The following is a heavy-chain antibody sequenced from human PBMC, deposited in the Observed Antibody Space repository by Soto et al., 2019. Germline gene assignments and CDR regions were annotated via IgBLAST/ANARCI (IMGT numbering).Heavy chain of an antibody. J-gene: IGHJ4*02. Sequence: SGPTLVNPTQTLTLTCTFSGFSLSTSGVGVGWIRQPPGKALEWLALIYWNDDKRYSPSLKSRLTITKDTSKNQVVLTMTNMDPVDTATYYCAHRGDIAVAGPNYFDYWGQGTLVTVSS. CDR3: AHRGDIAVAGPNYFDY. CDR1: GFSLSTSGVG. D-gene: IGHD6-19*01. CDR2: IYWNDDK. V-gene: IGHV2-5*01.